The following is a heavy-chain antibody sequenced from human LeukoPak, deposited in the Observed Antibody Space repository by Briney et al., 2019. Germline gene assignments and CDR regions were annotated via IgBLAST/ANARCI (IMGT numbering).Heavy chain of an antibody. CDR1: GFTFSSYW. J-gene: IGHJ4*02. CDR2: TSGSGAST. V-gene: IGHV3-23*01. CDR3: AKTSGSYWDYFDY. Sequence: GGSLRLSCAASGFTFSSYWMHWVRQAPGKGLEWVSSTSGSGASTHYADSVKGRVTISRDDSKKTLYLQMSSLRAEDTAVYYCAKTSGSYWDYFDYWGQGTLVTVSS. D-gene: IGHD3-10*01.